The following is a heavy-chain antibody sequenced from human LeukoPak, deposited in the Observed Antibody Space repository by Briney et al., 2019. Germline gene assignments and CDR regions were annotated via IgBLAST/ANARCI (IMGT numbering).Heavy chain of an antibody. J-gene: IGHJ6*02. Sequence: GGSLRLSCAASGFTFSSYAMHWVRQAPGKGLEWVAVISYNGSNKYYADSVKGRFTISRGNSKNTLYLQMNSLRAEDTAVYYCAKNLYCGGGSCYPSALGMDVWGQGTTVTVSS. D-gene: IGHD2-15*01. CDR1: GFTFSSYA. V-gene: IGHV3-30*04. CDR2: ISYNGSNK. CDR3: AKNLYCGGGSCYPSALGMDV.